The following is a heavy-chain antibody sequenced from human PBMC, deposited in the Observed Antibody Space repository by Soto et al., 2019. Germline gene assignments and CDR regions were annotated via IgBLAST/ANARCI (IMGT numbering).Heavy chain of an antibody. CDR3: ARGDLGTYKHDS. D-gene: IGHD3-10*01. J-gene: IGHJ5*01. CDR2: IKGDGSTT. Sequence: EVQLVESGGGLVQPGGSLRLSCAASGFTFSDYWIHWVRQTPGKGLVWVSRIKGDGSTTNYADSVKGRFSTSRDNARDTGYLQMNILGVDDSAFYYFARGDLGTYKHDSWGQGTLVTDSS. V-gene: IGHV3-74*01. CDR1: GFTFSDYW.